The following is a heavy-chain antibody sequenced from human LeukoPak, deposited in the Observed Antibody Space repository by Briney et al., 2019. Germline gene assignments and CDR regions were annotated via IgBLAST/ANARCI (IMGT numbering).Heavy chain of an antibody. CDR2: INWHGGRT. Sequence: PGGSLRLSCAASGFTFDDYDMSWVRQGPGKGLEWVANINWHGGRTDYADSVKGRFTISRDNSKNTLYLQMNSLRAEDTVVYYCARDLAGAAFDYWGQGTLVTVSS. V-gene: IGHV3-20*04. J-gene: IGHJ4*02. CDR3: ARDLAGAAFDY. D-gene: IGHD1-26*01. CDR1: GFTFDDYD.